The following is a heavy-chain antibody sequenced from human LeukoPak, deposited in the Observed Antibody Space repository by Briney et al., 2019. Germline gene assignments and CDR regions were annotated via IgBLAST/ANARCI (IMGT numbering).Heavy chain of an antibody. J-gene: IGHJ3*02. D-gene: IGHD3-16*01. CDR2: ISSSSSTI. CDR1: GFTFSSYS. Sequence: GGSLRLSCAASGFTFSSYSMNWVRQAPGKGLEWVSYISSSSSTIYYADSVKGRFTISRDNAKSSLYLQMNSLRAEDTAVYYCARLGGEFDIWGQGTMVTVSS. CDR3: ARLGGEFDI. V-gene: IGHV3-48*01.